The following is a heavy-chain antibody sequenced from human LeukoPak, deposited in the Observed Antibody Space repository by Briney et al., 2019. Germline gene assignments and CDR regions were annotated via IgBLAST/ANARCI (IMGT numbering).Heavy chain of an antibody. V-gene: IGHV3-11*04. CDR3: XXXXXXXXEXEXXXDY. CDR2: ISHSSSTI. CDR1: GFTFSDYN. J-gene: IGHJ4*02. Sequence: XXASGFTFSDYNMRWIRQAPGKGLEWVSYISHSSSTIYYADSVKGRFTISRDNAKKSLYLQMNSLRAEDSAVYYXXXXXXXXXEXEXXXDYWGQXTXVTVSS. D-gene: IGHD2/OR15-2a*01.